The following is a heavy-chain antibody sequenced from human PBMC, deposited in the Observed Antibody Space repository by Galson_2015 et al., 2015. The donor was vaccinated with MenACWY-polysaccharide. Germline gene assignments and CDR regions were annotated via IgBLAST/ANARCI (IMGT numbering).Heavy chain of an antibody. CDR3: ARDLYYYDSSGVGYYGMDV. J-gene: IGHJ6*02. CDR2: INTNTGNP. CDR1: GYTFTSYA. V-gene: IGHV7-4-1*02. D-gene: IGHD3-22*01. Sequence: VKVSCKASGYTFTSYAMNWVRQAPGQGLAWMGWINTNTGNPTYAQGFTGRFVFSLDTSVSTAYLQISSLKAEDTAVYYCARDLYYYDSSGVGYYGMDVWGQGTTVTVSS.